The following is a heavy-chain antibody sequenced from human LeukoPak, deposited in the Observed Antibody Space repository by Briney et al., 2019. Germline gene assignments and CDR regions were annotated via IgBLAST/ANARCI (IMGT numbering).Heavy chain of an antibody. D-gene: IGHD3-16*01. CDR2: INKDGSEQ. J-gene: IGHJ4*02. CDR3: STQGAHNFLY. CDR1: GITFSNYW. V-gene: IGHV3-7*03. Sequence: GGSLRLSCAASGITFSNYWMSWVRQAPETGQEWVANINKDGSEQYYVGSVRGRFTISRDNAKNSLFLQMNSLRVEDTAIYYCSTQGAHNFLYWGRGTPVTVSS.